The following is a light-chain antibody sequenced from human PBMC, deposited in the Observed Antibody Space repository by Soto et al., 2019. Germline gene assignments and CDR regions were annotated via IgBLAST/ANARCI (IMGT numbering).Light chain of an antibody. CDR3: QSYDSSVV. CDR2: EDK. CDR1: SGSIASNY. Sequence: NFMLTQPHSVSASPGKTVTISCTRSSGSIASNYVQWYQQRPGSAPTTVIYEDKQRPSGVPDRFSGSIDSSSNSASLTISGLKAEDEADYYCQSYDSSVVFGGGTKVTVL. V-gene: IGLV6-57*04. J-gene: IGLJ2*01.